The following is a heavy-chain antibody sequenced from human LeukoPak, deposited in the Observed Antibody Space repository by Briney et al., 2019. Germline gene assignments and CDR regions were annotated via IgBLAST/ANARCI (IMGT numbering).Heavy chain of an antibody. CDR2: IYHSGST. D-gene: IGHD3-10*01. J-gene: IGHJ4*02. CDR1: GYSISSSYF. Sequence: PSETLSLTCTVSGYSISSSYFWGWIRQPPGKGLEWIGSIYHSGSTFYNPSLKSRVTISVDTSKNQFSLKLTSVTAADTAVYYCATLQGSGNSNFDYWGQGTLVTVSS. V-gene: IGHV4-38-2*02. CDR3: ATLQGSGNSNFDY.